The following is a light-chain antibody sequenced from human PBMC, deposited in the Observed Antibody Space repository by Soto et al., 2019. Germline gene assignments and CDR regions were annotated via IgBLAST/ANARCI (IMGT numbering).Light chain of an antibody. J-gene: IGKJ1*01. CDR3: LQDHDYPRT. V-gene: IGKV1-6*01. Sequence: AIQMTQSPPSLSASVGERVIITCGASQDISKDLGWYQQKPGKAPKFLIYSATSTQSGVPSTFSGSGFGTDFTLTISSLQPEDFASYYCLQDHDYPRTFGQGTKVEF. CDR1: QDISKD. CDR2: SAT.